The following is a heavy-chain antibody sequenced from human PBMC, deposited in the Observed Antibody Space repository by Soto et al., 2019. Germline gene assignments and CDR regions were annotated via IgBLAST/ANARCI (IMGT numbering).Heavy chain of an antibody. D-gene: IGHD6-13*01. CDR2: INHSGST. V-gene: IGHV4-34*01. CDR3: ARGSGFSSSGSYYYYYGMDV. Sequence: QVQLQQWGAGLLKPSETLSLTCAVYGGSFSGYYWSWIRQPPGKGLEWIGEINHSGSTNYNPSLKSRVTTSVDTSKNQFSLKLSSVTAADTAVYYCARGSGFSSSGSYYYYYGMDVWGQGTTVTVSS. J-gene: IGHJ6*02. CDR1: GGSFSGYY.